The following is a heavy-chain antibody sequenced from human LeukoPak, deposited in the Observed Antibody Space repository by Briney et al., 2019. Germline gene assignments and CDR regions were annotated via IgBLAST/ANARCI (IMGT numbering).Heavy chain of an antibody. CDR2: IYYSGST. V-gene: IGHV4-30-4*08. CDR1: GGSISSGDYY. D-gene: IGHD5-12*01. CDR3: ARGSVDIVATIGGGYYYYYMDV. J-gene: IGHJ6*03. Sequence: SETLSLTCAVSGGSISSGDYYWSWIRQPPGKGLEWIGYIYYSGSTYYNPSLKSRVTISVDTSKNQFSLKLSSVTAADTAVYYCARGSVDIVATIGGGYYYYYMDVWGKGTTVTVSS.